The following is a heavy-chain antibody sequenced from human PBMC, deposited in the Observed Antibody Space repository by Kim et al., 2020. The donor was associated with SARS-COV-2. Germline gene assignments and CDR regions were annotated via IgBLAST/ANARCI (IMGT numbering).Heavy chain of an antibody. D-gene: IGHD2-15*01. CDR3: ARARGAIVVVVAAPFDY. Sequence: GGSLRPSCAASGFTFSSYSMNWVRQAPGKGLEWVSYISSSSSTIYYADSVKGRFTISRDNAKNSLYLQMNSLRAEDTAVYYCARARGAIVVVVAAPFDYWGQGTLVTVSS. CDR2: ISSSSSTI. J-gene: IGHJ4*02. V-gene: IGHV3-48*04. CDR1: GFTFSSYS.